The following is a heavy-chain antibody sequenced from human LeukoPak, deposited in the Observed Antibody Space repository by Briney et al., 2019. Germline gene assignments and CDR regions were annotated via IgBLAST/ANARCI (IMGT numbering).Heavy chain of an antibody. CDR3: AKFSSGFTEFDY. Sequence: PGGSLRLSCAASGFTFSSYAMSWVRQAPGKGLEWVSAISGSGGSTYYADSVKGRFTISSDNSKNTLYLQMNSLRAEDTAVYYCAKFSSGFTEFDYWGQGTLVTVSS. CDR1: GFTFSSYA. V-gene: IGHV3-23*01. CDR2: ISGSGGST. J-gene: IGHJ4*02. D-gene: IGHD3-10*01.